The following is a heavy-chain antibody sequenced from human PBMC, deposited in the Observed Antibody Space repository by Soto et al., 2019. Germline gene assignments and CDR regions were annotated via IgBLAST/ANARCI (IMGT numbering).Heavy chain of an antibody. Sequence: QVQLQESGPGLVKPSQTLSLTCTVSGGSISSGGYYWSWIRQHPGKGLEWIGYIYYSGSTYYNPSLKSRVTISVDTSKNQFSLKLSSVTAADTAVYYCARGDSGYGASYYYGMDVWGQGTTVTVSS. J-gene: IGHJ6*02. CDR1: GGSISSGGYY. CDR3: ARGDSGYGASYYYGMDV. V-gene: IGHV4-31*03. CDR2: IYYSGST. D-gene: IGHD5-12*01.